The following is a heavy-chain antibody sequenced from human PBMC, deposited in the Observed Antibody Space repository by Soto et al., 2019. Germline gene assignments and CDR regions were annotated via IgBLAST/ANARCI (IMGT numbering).Heavy chain of an antibody. J-gene: IGHJ3*02. CDR2: ISGSGGST. CDR1: GFTFSSYA. CDR3: AKVVRLVGAVVGAFDI. V-gene: IGHV3-23*01. D-gene: IGHD1-26*01. Sequence: GGSLRLSCAASGFTFSSYAMSWVRQAPGKGLEWVSAISGSGGSTYYADSVKGRFTISRDNSKNTLYLQMNSLRAEDTAVYYCAKVVRLVGAVVGAFDIWGQGTMVTGSS.